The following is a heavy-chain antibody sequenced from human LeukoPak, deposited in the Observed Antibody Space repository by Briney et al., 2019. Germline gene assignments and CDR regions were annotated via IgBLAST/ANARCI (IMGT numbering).Heavy chain of an antibody. CDR3: TRHTDIVVLPAARQRAYYMDV. Sequence: GGSLRLSCAASGFTFSSYAMSWVRQAPGKGLEWVSAISGSGGSTYYADSVKGRFTISRDNSKNTLYLQMNSLRAEDTAVYYCTRHTDIVVLPAARQRAYYMDVWAKGPRSPSP. D-gene: IGHD2-2*01. CDR2: ISGSGGST. CDR1: GFTFSSYA. J-gene: IGHJ6*03. V-gene: IGHV3-23*01.